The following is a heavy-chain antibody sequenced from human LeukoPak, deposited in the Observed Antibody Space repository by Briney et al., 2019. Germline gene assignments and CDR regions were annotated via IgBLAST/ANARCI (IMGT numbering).Heavy chain of an antibody. J-gene: IGHJ4*02. CDR2: IYPGDSDT. D-gene: IGHD3-22*01. CDR3: ARQGKSTNHYDSSGYAYY. V-gene: IGHV5-51*01. Sequence: GESLKISCKGSGYRFSNYWIGWVRQMPGKGLEWMGIIYPGDSDTRYSPSFQGQVTISADKSISTAYLQWSSLKASDTAMYYCARQGKSTNHYDSSGYAYYWGQGTLVTVSS. CDR1: GYRFSNYW.